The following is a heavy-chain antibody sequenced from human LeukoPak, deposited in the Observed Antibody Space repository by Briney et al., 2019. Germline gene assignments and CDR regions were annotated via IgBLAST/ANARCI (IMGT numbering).Heavy chain of an antibody. CDR1: GGSFSGYY. CDR2: IYTTGST. CDR3: ARDYYGSAAGLRFDP. J-gene: IGHJ5*02. V-gene: IGHV4-59*10. D-gene: IGHD3-10*01. Sequence: PSETLSLTCAVYGGSFSGYYWSWIRQPAGKGLEWIGRIYTTGSTNYNPSLKSRVTISVDTSKNQLSLNVSSVTAADTAVYYCARDYYGSAAGLRFDPWGQGTLVTVSS.